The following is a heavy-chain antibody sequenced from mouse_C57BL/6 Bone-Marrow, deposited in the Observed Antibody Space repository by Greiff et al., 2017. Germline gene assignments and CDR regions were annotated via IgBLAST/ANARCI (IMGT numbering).Heavy chain of an antibody. CDR3: ARRGLYYGNYEGVDY. J-gene: IGHJ4*01. V-gene: IGHV1-26*01. Sequence: VQLQQSGPELVKPGASVKISCKASGYTFTDYYMNWVKQSHGKSLEWIGDINPNNGGTSYNQKFKGKATLTVDKSSSTAYMELRSLTSEDSAVYYCARRGLYYGNYEGVDYWGQGTSVTVSS. CDR2: INPNNGGT. CDR1: GYTFTDYY. D-gene: IGHD2-1*01.